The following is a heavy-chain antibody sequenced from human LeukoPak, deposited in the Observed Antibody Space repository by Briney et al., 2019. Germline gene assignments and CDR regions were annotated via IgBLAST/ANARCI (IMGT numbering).Heavy chain of an antibody. Sequence: GGSLRLSCAASGFAFTDYAISWVRQAPGKGLEWVSAITDSGGATYYADSVKGRFTISRDNSKNTLYLQMNSLRAEDTAVYYCAKSSANRVYWGQGTLVTVSS. CDR1: GFAFTDYA. CDR2: ITDSGGAT. CDR3: AKSSANRVY. J-gene: IGHJ4*02. V-gene: IGHV3-23*01. D-gene: IGHD2-15*01.